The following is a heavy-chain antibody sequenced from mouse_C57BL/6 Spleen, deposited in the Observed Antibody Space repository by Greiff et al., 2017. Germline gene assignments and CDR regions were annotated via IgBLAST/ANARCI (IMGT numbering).Heavy chain of an antibody. CDR3: ASQKKFITTVVAKDYYAMDY. Sequence: VQLQQSGPELVKPGASVTISCKASGYAFSSSWMNWVKQRPGKGLEWIGRIYPGDGATNYNGKFKGKATLTADKSSSTAYMQLSSLTSEDSAVYFCASQKKFITTVVAKDYYAMDYWGQGTSVTVSS. J-gene: IGHJ4*01. D-gene: IGHD1-1*01. CDR1: GYAFSSSW. CDR2: IYPGDGAT. V-gene: IGHV1-82*01.